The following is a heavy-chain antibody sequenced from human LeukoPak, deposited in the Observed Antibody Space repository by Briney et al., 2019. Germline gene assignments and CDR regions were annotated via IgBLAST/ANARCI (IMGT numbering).Heavy chain of an antibody. J-gene: IGHJ4*02. CDR3: ARALLVRNGYNYSPNYFDY. CDR2: IYSGGTT. Sequence: GGSLRLSCATSGFTFSSSAMSWVRQAPGKGLQWVSVIYSGGTTYYADSVKGRFTISRDNSKNTLYLQMNSLRAEDTAVYYCARALLVRNGYNYSPNYFDYWGQGTLVTVSS. CDR1: GFTFSSSA. D-gene: IGHD5-24*01. V-gene: IGHV3-53*01.